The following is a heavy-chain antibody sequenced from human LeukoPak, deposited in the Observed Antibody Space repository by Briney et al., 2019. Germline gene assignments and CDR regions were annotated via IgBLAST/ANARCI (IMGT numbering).Heavy chain of an antibody. D-gene: IGHD6-19*01. J-gene: IGHJ5*02. V-gene: IGHV1-18*01. CDR2: ISAYNGNT. CDR3: ARTLYSSGWPVNGWFDP. Sequence: ASVKVSCKASGYTFTSYGISWVRQAPGQGLEWMGWISAYNGNTNYAQKLQGRVTMTTDTSTSTAYMELRSLRSDDTAVYYCARTLYSSGWPVNGWFDPWGQGTLVTVSS. CDR1: GYTFTSYG.